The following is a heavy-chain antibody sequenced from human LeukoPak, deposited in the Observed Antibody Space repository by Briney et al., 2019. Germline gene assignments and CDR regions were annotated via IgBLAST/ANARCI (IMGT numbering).Heavy chain of an antibody. Sequence: GGSLRLSCAASGFTFSSYSMNWVRQAPGKGLEWVSYISSSSSTIYYADSVKGRFTISRDNAKNSLYLQMNSLRAEDTAVYYCARAGGSYFPPSLKDDYWGQGTLVTASS. J-gene: IGHJ4*02. CDR1: GFTFSSYS. D-gene: IGHD1-26*01. CDR2: ISSSSSTI. V-gene: IGHV3-48*01. CDR3: ARAGGSYFPPSLKDDY.